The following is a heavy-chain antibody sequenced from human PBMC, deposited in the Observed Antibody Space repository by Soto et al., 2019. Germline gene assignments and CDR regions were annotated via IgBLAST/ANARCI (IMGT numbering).Heavy chain of an antibody. J-gene: IGHJ3*02. D-gene: IGHD3-22*01. CDR2: IYSGGST. CDR1: GFTVSSNY. Sequence: GGSLRLSCAASGFTVSSNYMSWVRQAPGKGLEWVSVIYSGGSTYYADSVKGRFTISRDNSKNTLYLQMNSLRAEDTAVYYCARDFPYYDSSGGGFDIWGQGTMVTVSS. CDR3: ARDFPYYDSSGGGFDI. V-gene: IGHV3-53*01.